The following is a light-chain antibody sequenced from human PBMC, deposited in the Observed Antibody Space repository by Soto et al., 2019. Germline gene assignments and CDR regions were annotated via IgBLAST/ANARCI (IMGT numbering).Light chain of an antibody. V-gene: IGKV4-1*01. CDR1: QSVLYSSNNKNY. Sequence: DIVMTQSPDSLAVSLGERATINCKSSQSVLYSSNNKNYLAWYQQKPGQPPKLLIYWASIRESGVPGRFSGSGSGTDFTLTISSLQAEDVAVYYCQHYYAYPLTSGGGTKVDI. J-gene: IGKJ4*01. CDR2: WAS. CDR3: QHYYAYPLT.